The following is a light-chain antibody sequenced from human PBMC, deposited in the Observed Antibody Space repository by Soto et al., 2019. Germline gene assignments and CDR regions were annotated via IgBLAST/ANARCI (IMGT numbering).Light chain of an antibody. CDR1: QSIRTY. J-gene: IGKJ3*01. CDR3: QQSYITPRT. V-gene: IGKV1-39*01. Sequence: DIHMTQSPSSLSASVGDTVTITCRASQSIRTYLNWYQQKPGKAPKLLIYDTSRSQSGVPSRFSGSGSGTDFTLTISSLQPEDFATYYCQQSYITPRTFGPGTKVDIK. CDR2: DTS.